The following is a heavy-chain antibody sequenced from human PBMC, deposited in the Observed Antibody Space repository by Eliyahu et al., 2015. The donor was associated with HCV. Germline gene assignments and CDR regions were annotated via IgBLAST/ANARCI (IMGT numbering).Heavy chain of an antibody. Sequence: EVQLVESGGGLVKPGESLRLSCAVSGFIFNNAWMSWVRQTPGKGLECLGRIRSKTDGGTTDYTTAVKGRFTISRDDSKNTVYLQMTSLTPEDTAVYYCSTGYGTFDFWGQGTLVTVSS. CDR1: GFIFNNAW. CDR2: IRSKTDGGTT. CDR3: STGYGTFDF. D-gene: IGHD5-18*01. J-gene: IGHJ4*02. V-gene: IGHV3-15*01.